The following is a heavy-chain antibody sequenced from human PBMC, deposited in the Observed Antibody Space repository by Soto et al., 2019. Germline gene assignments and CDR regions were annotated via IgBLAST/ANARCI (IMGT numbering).Heavy chain of an antibody. CDR1: GYTFTSYG. D-gene: IGHD2-2*01. CDR2: ISAYNGNT. V-gene: IGHV1-18*01. CDR3: AREDIVLVPAAMSYYYYGMDV. J-gene: IGHJ6*02. Sequence: QVQLVQSGAEVKKPGASVKVSCKASGYTFTSYGISWVRQAPGQGLEWMGGISAYNGNTNYAQKLQGRVTMTTDTSTSTAYMELRSLRSDDTAVYYCAREDIVLVPAAMSYYYYGMDVWGQGTTVTVSS.